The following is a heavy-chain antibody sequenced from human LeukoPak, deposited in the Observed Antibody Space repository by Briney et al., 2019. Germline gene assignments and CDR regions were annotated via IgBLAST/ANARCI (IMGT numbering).Heavy chain of an antibody. V-gene: IGHV1-2*02. D-gene: IGHD3-10*01. J-gene: IGHJ4*02. CDR2: IHPNSGGT. Sequence: VASVKLSCKASGYTFTAYYLHCVRQAPGQGLEWRGWIHPNSGGTNYAQNLQGRVSMTTDTSISTVYMELSRLRSDDTAVYYCARDYYGSGTYYKDYWGQGTLVTVSS. CDR3: ARDYYGSGTYYKDY. CDR1: GYTFTAYY.